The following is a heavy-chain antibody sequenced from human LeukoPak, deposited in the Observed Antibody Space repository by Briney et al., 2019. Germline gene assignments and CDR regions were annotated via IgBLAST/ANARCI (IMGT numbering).Heavy chain of an antibody. CDR1: GYSISSGYY. V-gene: IGHV4-38-2*02. CDR3: ARDCSSTSCYWWGFDY. CDR2: IYHSGST. D-gene: IGHD2-2*01. J-gene: IGHJ4*02. Sequence: SETLSLTCAVSGYSISSGYYWGWIREPPGKGLEWIGSIYHSGSTYYNPSLKSRVTISVDTSKNQFSLKLSSVTAADTAVYYCARDCSSTSCYWWGFDYWGQGTLVTVSS.